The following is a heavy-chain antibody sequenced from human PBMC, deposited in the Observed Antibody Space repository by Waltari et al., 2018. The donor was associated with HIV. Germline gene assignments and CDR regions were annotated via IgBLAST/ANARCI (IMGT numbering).Heavy chain of an antibody. CDR3: AKAPPIRFLEWSTRGFDY. D-gene: IGHD3-3*01. CDR2: ISGSGGST. V-gene: IGHV3-23*01. CDR1: GFTFSSYA. J-gene: IGHJ4*02. Sequence: EVQLLESGGGLVQPGGSLRLSCAASGFTFSSYAMSWVRQAPGKGLEWVSAISGSGGSTYYADSVKGRFTISRDNSKNTLYLQMNSLRAEDTAVYYCAKAPPIRFLEWSTRGFDYWGQGTLVTVSS.